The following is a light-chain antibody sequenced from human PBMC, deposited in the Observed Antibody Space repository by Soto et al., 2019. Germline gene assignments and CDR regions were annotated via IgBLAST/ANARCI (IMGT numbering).Light chain of an antibody. Sequence: IQLTQSPSSLSASVGDRVTITCRASQGISSYLAWYQQKPGKAPKLLIYAASTLQSGVPSRFSGSGSGTDFTLTIGSLQPEDFATYYCQQLNSYSITFGQGTLLEIK. CDR2: AAS. J-gene: IGKJ5*01. V-gene: IGKV1-9*01. CDR1: QGISSY. CDR3: QQLNSYSIT.